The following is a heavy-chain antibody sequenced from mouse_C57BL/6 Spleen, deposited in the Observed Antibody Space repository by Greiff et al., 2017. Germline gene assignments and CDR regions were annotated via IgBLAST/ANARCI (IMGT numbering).Heavy chain of an antibody. V-gene: IGHV1-64*01. J-gene: IGHJ1*03. CDR1: GYTFTSYW. CDR3: ARVFITTVVAHWYFDV. CDR2: IHPNSGST. D-gene: IGHD1-1*01. Sequence: QVQLQQPGAELVKPGASVKLSCKASGYTFTSYWMHWVKQRPGQGLEWIGMIHPNSGSTNYNEQFKSKATLTVDKSSSTAYMQLSSLTSEDSAVYYGARVFITTVVAHWYFDVWGTGTTVTVSS.